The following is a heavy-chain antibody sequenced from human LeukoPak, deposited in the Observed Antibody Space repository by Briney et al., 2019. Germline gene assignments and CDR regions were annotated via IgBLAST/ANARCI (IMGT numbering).Heavy chain of an antibody. CDR2: IDPSDSYT. D-gene: IGHD2-2*01. Sequence: GESLKISCKGSGYSFTSYWISWVRQMPGKGLEWMGRIDPSDSYTNYSPSFQGHVTISADKSISTAHLQWGSLKASDTAMYYCARRFGYCSSTSCYSGFDYWGQGTLVTVSS. CDR1: GYSFTSYW. CDR3: ARRFGYCSSTSCYSGFDY. V-gene: IGHV5-10-1*01. J-gene: IGHJ4*02.